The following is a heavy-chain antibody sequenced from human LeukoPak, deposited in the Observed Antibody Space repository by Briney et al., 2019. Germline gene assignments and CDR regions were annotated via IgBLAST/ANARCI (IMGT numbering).Heavy chain of an antibody. Sequence: YYADSVKGRFTISRDNSKNTLYLQMSSLRDEDTAVYYCAKPRLRGGYLFDYWGQGTLVTVSS. V-gene: IGHV3-30*02. CDR3: AKPRLRGGYLFDY. D-gene: IGHD5-12*01. J-gene: IGHJ4*02.